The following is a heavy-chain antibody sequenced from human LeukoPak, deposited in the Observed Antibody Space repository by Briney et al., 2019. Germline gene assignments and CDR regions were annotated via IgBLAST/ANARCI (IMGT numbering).Heavy chain of an antibody. CDR2: FDPEDGET. CDR3: ATSGRRAGAYYFDY. V-gene: IGHV1-24*01. J-gene: IGHJ4*02. D-gene: IGHD1-26*01. CDR1: GYTLTELS. Sequence: ASVKVSCKVSGYTLTELSMHWVRQAPGKGLEWMGGFDPEDGETIYAQKFQGRVTMTEDTSTDTAYMELSSLRPEDTAVYYCATSGRRAGAYYFDYWDQGTLVTVSS.